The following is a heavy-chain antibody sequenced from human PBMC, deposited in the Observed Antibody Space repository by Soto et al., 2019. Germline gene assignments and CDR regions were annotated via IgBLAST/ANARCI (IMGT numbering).Heavy chain of an antibody. CDR1: GFTFSNYE. CDR2: ISYTGSTI. Sequence: PGGSLRLSCAASGFTFSNYEMNWVRQTPGKGLEWVSYISYTGSTIYYADSVRGRFTISRDNSKNTLYLQMNSLRAEDTAVYYCAKTEPNYDFWSGPYYYYGMDVWGQGTTVIVSS. CDR3: AKTEPNYDFWSGPYYYYGMDV. V-gene: IGHV3-48*03. D-gene: IGHD3-3*01. J-gene: IGHJ6*02.